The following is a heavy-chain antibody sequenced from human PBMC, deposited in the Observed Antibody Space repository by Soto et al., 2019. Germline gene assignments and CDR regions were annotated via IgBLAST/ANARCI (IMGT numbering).Heavy chain of an antibody. CDR1: GDTFDIYT. V-gene: IGHV1-69*13. D-gene: IGHD1-26*01. CDR2: IFAVFGSP. Sequence: SVKVSCKASGDTFDIYTFNWVRQAPGQGLEWMGGIFAVFGSPHYAEKFQDRLTITADESTTTAYMELRNMRSEDTAVYYCATNGSSVVFDYWGQGTMVTVSS. J-gene: IGHJ4*02. CDR3: ATNGSSVVFDY.